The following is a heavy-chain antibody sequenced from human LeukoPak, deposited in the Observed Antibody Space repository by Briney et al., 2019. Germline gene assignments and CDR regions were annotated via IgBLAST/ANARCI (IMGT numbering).Heavy chain of an antibody. CDR3: ATPDSGNYRGAFDI. D-gene: IGHD1-26*01. J-gene: IGHJ3*02. CDR1: GFTFSSYS. Sequence: GGSLRLSCAASGFTFSSYSMNWVRQAPGKGLEWVSYISSSSSTIYYADSVKGRFTISRDNAKNSLYLQMNSLRAEDTAVYYCATPDSGNYRGAFDIWGQGTMVTVSS. CDR2: ISSSSSTI. V-gene: IGHV3-48*04.